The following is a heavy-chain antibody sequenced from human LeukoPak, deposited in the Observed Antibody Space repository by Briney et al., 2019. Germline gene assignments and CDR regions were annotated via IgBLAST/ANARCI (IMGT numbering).Heavy chain of an antibody. J-gene: IGHJ2*01. D-gene: IGHD6-13*01. Sequence: PSETLSLTCTVSGGSISSYYWSWIRQPPGKGLEWIGWSYHRGSTSYNPSLKSRVTISVDRSNNQFSLKLTSVTAADTAVYYCARYSSTWPYWYFDLWGRGTLVTVSS. CDR2: SYHRGST. CDR3: ARYSSTWPYWYFDL. V-gene: IGHV4-59*03. CDR1: GGSISSYY.